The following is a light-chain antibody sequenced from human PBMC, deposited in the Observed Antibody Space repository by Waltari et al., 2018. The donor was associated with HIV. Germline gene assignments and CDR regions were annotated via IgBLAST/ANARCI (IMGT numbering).Light chain of an antibody. J-gene: IGLJ2*01. V-gene: IGLV3-21*02. Sequence: SYVVTQPPSVSVAPGQTARITCGGNNIGTKSVHWYQQKPGQAPVLVVYDDSDRPSGIPERFSGSNSRNTATLTISRVEAGDEADYHCQVWDSSSDNLVVFGGGTKLTVL. CDR3: QVWDSSSDNLVV. CDR1: NIGTKS. CDR2: DDS.